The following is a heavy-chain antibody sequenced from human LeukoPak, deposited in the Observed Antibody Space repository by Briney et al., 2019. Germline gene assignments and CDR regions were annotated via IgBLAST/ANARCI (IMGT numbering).Heavy chain of an antibody. V-gene: IGHV1-2*06. CDR1: GYTFTGYY. CDR3: ARGELVSSGWYNWFDP. CDR2: INPNSGGT. Sequence: ASVKVSCKASGYTFTGYYMHWVRQAPGQGLEWMGRINPNSGGTNYAQKFQGRVTMTRDTSISTAYMELSRLRSDDTAVYYCARGELVSSGWYNWFDPWGQEPWSPSPQ. J-gene: IGHJ5*02. D-gene: IGHD6-19*01.